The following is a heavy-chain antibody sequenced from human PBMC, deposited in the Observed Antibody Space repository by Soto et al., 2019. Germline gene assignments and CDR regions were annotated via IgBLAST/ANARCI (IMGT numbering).Heavy chain of an antibody. CDR1: SGSTSSSNW. CDR2: IYHSGST. Sequence: PSETLSLTCAVSSGSTSSSNWWRWVRQPPGKGLEWIGEIYHSGSTNYNPSLKSRVTISVDKSKNQFSLKLSSVTAADTAVFYCASRMGSGRYFFDYWGQGALVTVSS. V-gene: IGHV4-4*02. CDR3: ASRMGSGRYFFDY. D-gene: IGHD3-10*01. J-gene: IGHJ4*02.